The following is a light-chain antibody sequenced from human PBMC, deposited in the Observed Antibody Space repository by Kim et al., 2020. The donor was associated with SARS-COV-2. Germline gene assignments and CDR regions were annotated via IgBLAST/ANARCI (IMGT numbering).Light chain of an antibody. J-gene: IGKJ2*01. Sequence: EIVLTQSPATLSLSPGERATLSCRASQIINNYLAWYQQKPGLPPRLVIYNAANRATGIPTRFSGSGSGTDFTLTISSLEPEDFAVYFCQQRRNWPPSYTFGQGTKLEI. CDR2: NAA. CDR3: QQRRNWPPSYT. V-gene: IGKV3-11*01. CDR1: QIINNY.